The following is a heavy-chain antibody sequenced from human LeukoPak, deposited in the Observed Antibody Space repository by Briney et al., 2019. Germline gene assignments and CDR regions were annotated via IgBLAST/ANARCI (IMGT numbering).Heavy chain of an antibody. CDR2: ISSATSTI. Sequence: GGSLRLSCAASGFTFSSTGMNWVRQAPGKGLEWVSYISSATSTIYYADSVKGRFTVSRDNAKNSLYLQMNSLRAEDTAVYYCARDVTYYGGDWFDPWGQGTLVTVSS. J-gene: IGHJ5*02. V-gene: IGHV3-48*04. CDR3: ARDVTYYGGDWFDP. CDR1: GFTFSSTG. D-gene: IGHD4-23*01.